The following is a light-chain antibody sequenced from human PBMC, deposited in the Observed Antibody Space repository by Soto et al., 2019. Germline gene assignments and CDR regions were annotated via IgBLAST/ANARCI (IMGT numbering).Light chain of an antibody. V-gene: IGKV3-20*01. CDR1: QSVSSSY. CDR3: QQYGSSPPYT. J-gene: IGKJ2*01. CDR2: GAS. Sequence: EIVLTQSPGTLSLSPGGRATLSCRASQSVSSSYLAWYQQKPGQAPRLLIYGASSRATGIPDRFSGSGSGTDFTLTIRRLEPEDFAVYYCQQYGSSPPYTFGQGTKLEIK.